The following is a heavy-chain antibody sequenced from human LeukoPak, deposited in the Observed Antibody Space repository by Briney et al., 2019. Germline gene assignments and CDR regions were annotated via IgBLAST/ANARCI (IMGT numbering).Heavy chain of an antibody. J-gene: IGHJ4*02. CDR2: IYSGGST. V-gene: IGHV3-53*01. D-gene: IGHD6-13*01. Sequence: GGSLRLSCAASGFTFSSYAMSWVRQAPGKGLEWVSVIYSGGSTYYADSVKGRFTISRDNSKNTLYLQMNSLRAEDTAVYYCARDSWGPDYSSSWYNWGQGTLVTVSS. CDR1: GFTFSSYA. CDR3: ARDSWGPDYSSSWYN.